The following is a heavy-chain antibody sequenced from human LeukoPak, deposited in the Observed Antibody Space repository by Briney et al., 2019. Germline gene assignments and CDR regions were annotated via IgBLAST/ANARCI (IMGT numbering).Heavy chain of an antibody. J-gene: IGHJ4*02. CDR1: GFTFSSYA. Sequence: PGGSLRLSCAASGFTFSSYAMSWVRQAPGKGLEWVSAISGSGGSTYYADSVKGRFTISRDNSKNTLYLQMNSLRAEDTAVYYCAKNPTGGVYYDFWSGYYMSFDYWGQGTLVTVSS. D-gene: IGHD3-3*01. CDR3: AKNPTGGVYYDFWSGYYMSFDY. V-gene: IGHV3-23*01. CDR2: ISGSGGST.